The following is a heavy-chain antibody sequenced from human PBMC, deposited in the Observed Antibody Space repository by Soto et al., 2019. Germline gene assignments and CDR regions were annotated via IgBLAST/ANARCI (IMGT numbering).Heavy chain of an antibody. Sequence: GASVKVSCKASGSTFSAYSMHWVRQAPGQGLEWVGWFNPNSGDTIYAQKFQGRVTLTRDTSISTAYMELYGLRAEDTAIYYCARGLGREYRDNRGSFHLDYWGQGTLVTVSS. J-gene: IGHJ4*02. CDR1: GSTFSAYS. CDR2: FNPNSGDT. V-gene: IGHV1-2*02. D-gene: IGHD2-2*01. CDR3: ARGLGREYRDNRGSFHLDY.